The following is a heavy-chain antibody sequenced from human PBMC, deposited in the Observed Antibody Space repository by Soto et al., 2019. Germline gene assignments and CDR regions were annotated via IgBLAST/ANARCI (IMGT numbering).Heavy chain of an antibody. CDR2: IIPSFGTA. CDR1: GGTFSSYA. D-gene: IGHD2-15*01. Sequence: QVQLVQSGAEVKKPGSSVKVSCKASGGTFSSYAISWVRQAPGQGLEWMGGIIPSFGTANYAQKFQGSVTITADKSASTAYLELSSLRSENTAVYYCASWYYCSGGSCYSSSIEYFQHWGQGTLVTVTS. J-gene: IGHJ1*01. CDR3: ASWYYCSGGSCYSSSIEYFQH. V-gene: IGHV1-69*06.